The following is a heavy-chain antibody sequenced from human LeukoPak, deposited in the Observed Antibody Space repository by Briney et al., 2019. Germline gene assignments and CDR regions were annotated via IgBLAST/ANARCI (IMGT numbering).Heavy chain of an antibody. V-gene: IGHV6-1*01. CDR2: TYYRSKWYN. CDR1: GDSVSSNSAA. CDR3: AKDLGLRVRGLWEYQLQGRYYFDY. D-gene: IGHD2-2*01. J-gene: IGHJ4*02. Sequence: SQTLSLTCAISGDSVSSNSAAWNWIRQSPSRGLEWLGRTYYRSKWYNDYAVSVKSRITINPDTSKNQFSLQLNSVTPEDTAVYYCAKDLGLRVRGLWEYQLQGRYYFDYWGQGTLVTVSS.